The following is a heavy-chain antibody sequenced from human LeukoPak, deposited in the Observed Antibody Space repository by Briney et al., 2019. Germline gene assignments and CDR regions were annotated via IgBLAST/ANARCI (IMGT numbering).Heavy chain of an antibody. D-gene: IGHD2-2*01. CDR1: SVSVNSGGSS. V-gene: IGHV4-30-2*01. Sequence: SQTLSLTCAVSSVSVNSGGSSWSWIRQPPGQGLEWIGHIYHSGSTYYSPSLKSRVTISLDRSKNQFSLRLTSVTAADTAVYYCARGQLRQSNWGQGSLVIVSS. CDR2: IYHSGST. CDR3: ARGQLRQSN. J-gene: IGHJ4*02.